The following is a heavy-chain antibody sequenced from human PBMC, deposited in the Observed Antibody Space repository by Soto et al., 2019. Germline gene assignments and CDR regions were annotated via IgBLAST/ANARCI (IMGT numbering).Heavy chain of an antibody. CDR2: IFWDDEI. CDR3: ARILNPSGTTWFDP. V-gene: IGHV2-26*01. Sequence: QVTLKESGPVLVKPTETLTLTCTVSGFSLSTARMGVTWIRQPPGKALEWLAHIFWDDEISYSTSLKTRLTISKDTSKSQVVLTLSNMDAGDTATYFCARILNPSGTTWFDPWGQGTLVSVSS. CDR1: GFSLSTARMG. J-gene: IGHJ5*02. D-gene: IGHD1-1*01.